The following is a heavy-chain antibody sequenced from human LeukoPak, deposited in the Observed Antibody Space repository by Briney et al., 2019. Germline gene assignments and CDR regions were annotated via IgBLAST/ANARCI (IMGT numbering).Heavy chain of an antibody. J-gene: IGHJ4*02. V-gene: IGHV3-33*01. CDR2: IWYDGSNK. Sequence: GGYLRLSCAASGFTFSSYGMHWVRQAPGKGLEWVAVIWYDGSNKYYADSVKGRFTISRDNSKNTLYLQLNSLRAEDTAVYYCARTHCSGGSCYIDYWGQGTLVTVSS. CDR1: GFTFSSYG. CDR3: ARTHCSGGSCYIDY. D-gene: IGHD2-15*01.